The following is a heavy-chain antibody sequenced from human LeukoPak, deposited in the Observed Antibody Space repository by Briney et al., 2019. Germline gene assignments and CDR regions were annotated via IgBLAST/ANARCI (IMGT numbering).Heavy chain of an antibody. CDR1: GFTFSSYA. J-gene: IGHJ3*02. Sequence: GGSLRLSCAASGFTFSSYAMHWVRQAPGKGLEWVSAISGSGGSTYYADSVKGRFTISRDNSKNTLYLQMNSLRAEDTAVYYCARDMGSLTRWLQRPGAKAFDIWGQGTMVTVSS. V-gene: IGHV3-23*01. CDR2: ISGSGGST. D-gene: IGHD5-24*01. CDR3: ARDMGSLTRWLQRPGAKAFDI.